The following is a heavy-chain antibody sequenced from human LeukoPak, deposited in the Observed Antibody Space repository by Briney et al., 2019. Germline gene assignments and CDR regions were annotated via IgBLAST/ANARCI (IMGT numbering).Heavy chain of an antibody. D-gene: IGHD6-13*01. CDR2: ISSSSSYI. J-gene: IGHJ4*02. Sequence: GGSLRLSCAASGFTFSSYSMNWVRQAPGKGLEWVSSISSSSSYIYHADSVKGRFTISRDNAKNSLYLQMNSLRAEDTAVYYCASGSSWPYFDYWGQGTLVTVSS. V-gene: IGHV3-21*01. CDR1: GFTFSSYS. CDR3: ASGSSWPYFDY.